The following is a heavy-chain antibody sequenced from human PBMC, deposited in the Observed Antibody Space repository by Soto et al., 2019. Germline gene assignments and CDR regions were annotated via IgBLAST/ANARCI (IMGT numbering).Heavy chain of an antibody. Sequence: QVQLQQWGAGLLKPSETLSLTCAVNGGSFTGYYWSWIRQPLGKGLEWIGEIKDGGNTNYSPSLRSRVTISADTSKKQVSLKVNSVIAADTAVYYCARGQEGVVATHWDQGALVTVSS. CDR1: GGSFTGYY. CDR2: IKDGGNT. V-gene: IGHV4-34*01. D-gene: IGHD2-15*01. CDR3: ARGQEGVVATH. J-gene: IGHJ4*02.